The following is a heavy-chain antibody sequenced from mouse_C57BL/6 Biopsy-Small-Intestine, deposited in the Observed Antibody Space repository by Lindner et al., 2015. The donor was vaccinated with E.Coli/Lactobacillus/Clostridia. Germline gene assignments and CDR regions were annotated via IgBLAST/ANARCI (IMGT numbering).Heavy chain of an antibody. V-gene: IGHV1-53*01. Sequence: SVKVSCKASGYTFTGYFMHWVRQAPGQGLEWMGRINPNSGGTDYAQKFQGRVTMTRDTSISTAYMELNRLRSDDTAVYYCARSAGSTDFDYWGQGTLVTVSS. D-gene: IGHD2-1*01. J-gene: IGHJ4*01. CDR1: GYTFTGYF. CDR2: INPNSGGT. CDR3: ARSAGSTDFDY.